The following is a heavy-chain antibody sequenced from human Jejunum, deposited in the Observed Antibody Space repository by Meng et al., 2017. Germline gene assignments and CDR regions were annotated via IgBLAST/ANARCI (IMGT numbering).Heavy chain of an antibody. V-gene: IGHV3-23*01. CDR3: AKDRGDTWRTASLFEP. J-gene: IGHJ5*02. CDR1: RFTFSRFA. Sequence: GGSLRLSCVISRFTFSRFAMSWVRQAPGKGLEWVSAISGGGGARYYADSVKGRFIISRDNSKNTVDLQMDSLSVDDTAVYYCAKDRGDTWRTASLFEPWGQGILVTVSS. CDR2: ISGGGGAR.